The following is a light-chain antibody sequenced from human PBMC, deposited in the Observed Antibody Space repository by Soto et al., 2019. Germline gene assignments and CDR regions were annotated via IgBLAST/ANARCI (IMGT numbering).Light chain of an antibody. CDR2: EVT. CDR1: ISDVGGYNH. J-gene: IGLJ2*01. Sequence: QSALTQPPSASGSPGQSVTISCAGSISDVGGYNHVSWYQQHPGKAPKLLIYEVTKRPSGVPARFSGSKSGNTASLPVSGLQGDDEADYYCSSYAGTNNVIFGGGTKLTVL. V-gene: IGLV2-8*01. CDR3: SSYAGTNNVI.